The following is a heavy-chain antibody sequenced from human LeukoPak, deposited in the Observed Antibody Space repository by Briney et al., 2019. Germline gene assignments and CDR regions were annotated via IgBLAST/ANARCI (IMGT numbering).Heavy chain of an antibody. CDR3: ARSNAYTGYDYYPFDY. CDR2: ISSNSNYI. V-gene: IGHV3-21*01. J-gene: IGHJ4*02. CDR1: GFTFSSYS. Sequence: GGSLRLSCAASGFTFSSYSMNWVRQAPGKGLEWVSSISSNSNYIYYADSVKGRFTISRDNAKSSLYLQMNSLRAEDTAVYYCARSNAYTGYDYYPFDYWGQGTLVTVSS. D-gene: IGHD5-12*01.